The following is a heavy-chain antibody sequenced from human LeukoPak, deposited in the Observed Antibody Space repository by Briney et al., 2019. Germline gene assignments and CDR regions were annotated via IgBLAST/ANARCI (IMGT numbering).Heavy chain of an antibody. J-gene: IGHJ5*02. V-gene: IGHV6-1*01. Sequence: SQTLSLTCAISGDSVSSNSAAWNWIRQPPSRGLEWLGRTYYRSKWYNDYAVSVKSRITINPDTSKNQFSLQLNSVTPEDTAVYYCARAIVLLWFGEFDPWGQGTLVTVSS. CDR3: ARAIVLLWFGEFDP. CDR2: TYYRSKWYN. D-gene: IGHD3-10*01. CDR1: GDSVSSNSAA.